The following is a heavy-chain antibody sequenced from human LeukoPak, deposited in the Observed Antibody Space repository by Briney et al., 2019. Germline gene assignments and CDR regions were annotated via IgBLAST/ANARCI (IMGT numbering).Heavy chain of an antibody. CDR1: GFTFSSYA. Sequence: PGGSLRLSCAASGFTFSSYAMHWVRQAPGKGLEWVAVISYDGSNKYYADSVKGRFTISRDNSKNTLYLQMNSLRAEDTAVYYCARDIFKYYSYYFDYWGQGTLVTVSS. D-gene: IGHD2/OR15-2a*01. V-gene: IGHV3-30-3*01. CDR3: ARDIFKYYSYYFDY. CDR2: ISYDGSNK. J-gene: IGHJ4*02.